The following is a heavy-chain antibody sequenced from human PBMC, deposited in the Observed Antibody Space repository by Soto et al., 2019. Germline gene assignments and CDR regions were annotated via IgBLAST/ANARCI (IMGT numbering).Heavy chain of an antibody. Sequence: ASVKVSCKSSGYPFNTYYLHWVRQAPGQGLEWMGWISAYNGNTNYAQKFQGRVTMTTDTFTSTAYMELRSLRSDDTAVCYCARDIFFGGFGESNGIDPRGQENLVTISS. J-gene: IGHJ5*02. CDR2: ISAYNGNT. CDR1: GYPFNTYY. V-gene: IGHV1-18*04. D-gene: IGHD3-10*01. CDR3: ARDIFFGGFGESNGIDP.